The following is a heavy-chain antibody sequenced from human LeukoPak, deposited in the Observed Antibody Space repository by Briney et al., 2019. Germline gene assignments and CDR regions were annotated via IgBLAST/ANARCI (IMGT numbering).Heavy chain of an antibody. CDR2: IIPIFGTA. D-gene: IGHD2-2*01. V-gene: IGHV1-69*05. CDR1: GGTFSSYA. J-gene: IGHJ6*03. Sequence: SVKASCKASGGTFSSYAISWVRQAPGQGLEWMGGIIPIFGTANYAQKFQGRVTITTDESTSTAYMELGSLRSEDTAVYYCARGDVVVPAATYYYYMDVWGKGTTVTVSS. CDR3: ARGDVVVPAATYYYYMDV.